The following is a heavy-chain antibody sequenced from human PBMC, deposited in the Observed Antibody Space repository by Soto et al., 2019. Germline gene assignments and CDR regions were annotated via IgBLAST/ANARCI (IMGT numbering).Heavy chain of an antibody. CDR1: GGSISSYY. CDR2: IYYSGST. D-gene: IGHD3-10*01. Sequence: PSETLSLTCTVSGGSISSYYWSWIRQPPGKGLEWIGYIYYSGSTNYNPSLKSRVTISVDTSKNQFSLKLSSVTAADTAVYYCASFHITMVRGVIGWFDPWGQGTLVTVSS. CDR3: ASFHITMVRGVIGWFDP. V-gene: IGHV4-59*01. J-gene: IGHJ5*02.